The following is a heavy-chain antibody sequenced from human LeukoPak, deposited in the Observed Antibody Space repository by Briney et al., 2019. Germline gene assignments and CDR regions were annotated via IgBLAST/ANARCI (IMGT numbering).Heavy chain of an antibody. CDR3: ARGISGTRGAVDV. CDR1: GYTFTSYY. CDR2: INPSDGYT. J-gene: IGHJ6*02. V-gene: IGHV1-46*01. D-gene: IGHD1-20*01. Sequence: ASVTVSCKASGYTFTSYYIHWVRQAPGQGLEWMGIINPSDGYTKYTQNFQGRVTMTRDTSTSTVYMELSSLRSEDTAVYYCARGISGTRGAVDVWGQGTTVIVSS.